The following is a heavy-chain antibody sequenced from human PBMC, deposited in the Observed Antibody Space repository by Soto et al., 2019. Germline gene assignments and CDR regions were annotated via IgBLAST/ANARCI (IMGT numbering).Heavy chain of an antibody. D-gene: IGHD6-19*01. CDR3: AREPVGYSSGWSRYGYFDY. Sequence: ASVKVSCKASGYTFTGYYMHWVRQAPGQGLEWMGWINPNSGGTNYAQKFQGWVTMTRDTSISTAYMELSRLRSDDTAVYYRAREPVGYSSGWSRYGYFDYWG. J-gene: IGHJ4*01. CDR1: GYTFTGYY. V-gene: IGHV1-2*04. CDR2: INPNSGGT.